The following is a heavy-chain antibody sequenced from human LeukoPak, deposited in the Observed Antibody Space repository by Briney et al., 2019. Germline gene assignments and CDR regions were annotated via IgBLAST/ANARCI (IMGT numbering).Heavy chain of an antibody. D-gene: IGHD1-26*01. Sequence: GGSLRLSCAASGFTVGSNYMTWIRQAPGKGLEWVACFYSGGSTFYADSVEGRFTISRDTSTNTLYLQMNKLTADDTAVYYCARALGSGTYYDWGQGTLVTVSS. CDR1: GFTVGSNY. CDR3: ARALGSGTYYD. V-gene: IGHV3-53*01. CDR2: FYSGGST. J-gene: IGHJ4*02.